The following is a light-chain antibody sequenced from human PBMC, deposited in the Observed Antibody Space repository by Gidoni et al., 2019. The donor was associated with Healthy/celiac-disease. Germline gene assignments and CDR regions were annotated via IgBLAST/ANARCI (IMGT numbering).Light chain of an antibody. Sequence: SYELTQPPSVSVSPGQTASITCSGDKLGDKYACWYQQKPGQSPVLVIYQDSKRPSGIPERFSGSNSGNTATLTISVNQAMDEADYYCQAWDSSTVVFGGGTKLTVL. CDR3: QAWDSSTVV. V-gene: IGLV3-1*01. CDR1: KLGDKY. J-gene: IGLJ2*01. CDR2: QDS.